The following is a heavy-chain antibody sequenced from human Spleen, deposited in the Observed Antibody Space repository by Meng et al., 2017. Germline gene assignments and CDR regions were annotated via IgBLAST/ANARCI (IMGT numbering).Heavy chain of an antibody. V-gene: IGHV4-38-2*02. CDR2: IYHSGRP. J-gene: IGHJ4*02. Sequence: SETLSLTCSVSGYSISSGYYWGWIRQPPGKGLEWIGSIYHSGRPYYSPSLKSRVTISLDTSKNQFSLKLSSVTAADTAVYYCARGVDYFDYWGQGTLVTVSS. CDR1: GYSISSGYY. CDR3: ARGVDYFDY.